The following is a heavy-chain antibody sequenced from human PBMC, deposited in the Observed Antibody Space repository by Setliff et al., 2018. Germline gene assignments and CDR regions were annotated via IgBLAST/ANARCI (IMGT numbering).Heavy chain of an antibody. CDR2: INPDGSEK. D-gene: IGHD5-18*01. Sequence: GGSLRLSCVATGFSFRNCWASWVRQAPGKGPEWVASINPDGSEKYYVDSVKGRFTIFRDNARNSLSLDLNSLRGEDMAVYYCARDGGTAMVKTYYYGLDVWGQGTTVTVSS. CDR3: ARDGGTAMVKTYYYGLDV. CDR1: GFSFRNCW. J-gene: IGHJ6*02. V-gene: IGHV3-7*01.